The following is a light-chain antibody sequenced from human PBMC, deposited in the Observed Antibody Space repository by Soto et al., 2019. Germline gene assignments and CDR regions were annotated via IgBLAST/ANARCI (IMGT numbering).Light chain of an antibody. Sequence: QSALTQPPSASGSLGQSVTISCTGTSSDIGAYKYVSWYQHHPGKSPRLLIYEVSNRPSGVSNRFSASKSGNTASLTISGLQAEDEADYFCCSYRSSSTLVFGGGTKLTVL. CDR1: SSDIGAYKY. CDR2: EVS. V-gene: IGLV2-14*01. CDR3: CSYRSSSTLV. J-gene: IGLJ2*01.